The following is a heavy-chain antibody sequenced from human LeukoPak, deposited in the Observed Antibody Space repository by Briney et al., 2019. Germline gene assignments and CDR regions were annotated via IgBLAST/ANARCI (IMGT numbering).Heavy chain of an antibody. CDR1: GFTFCSYA. CDR2: IWYDGSRK. D-gene: IGHD1-26*01. Sequence: GRSLSLSCAASGFTFCSYAIHWVRQAPGKGMEWVAIIWYDGSRKYYADSVKGRFSISRDNSKNMVYLQMNSLRAEDTAVYYCAKEVGADLGSWGQGTLVTVSS. V-gene: IGHV3-33*06. CDR3: AKEVGADLGS. J-gene: IGHJ4*02.